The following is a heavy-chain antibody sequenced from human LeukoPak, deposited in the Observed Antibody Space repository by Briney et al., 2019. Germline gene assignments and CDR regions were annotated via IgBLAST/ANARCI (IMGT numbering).Heavy chain of an antibody. CDR2: IYPGGSDT. D-gene: IGHD4-23*01. CDR1: GYSFTSYW. V-gene: IGHV5-51*01. CDR3: TIHSGNSGQAY. J-gene: IGHJ4*02. Sequence: GESLQISCKDPGYSFTSYWIGWVRQMPGKGLEWMGVIYPGGSDTRYSPSFQGQVTISADKSIYTAYLQWSSLKASDTAMYYCTIHSGNSGQAYWGQGTLVTVSS.